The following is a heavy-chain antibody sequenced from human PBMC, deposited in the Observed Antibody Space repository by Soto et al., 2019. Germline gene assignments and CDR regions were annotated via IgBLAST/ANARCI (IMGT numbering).Heavy chain of an antibody. J-gene: IGHJ5*02. Sequence: QVQLVQSGAEVKKPGASVKVSCKASGYTFTSYGISWVRQAPGQGLEWMGWISAYNGNTNYAQKLQGRVTKTTDTSTSTGDMEVRNPETDHTAGEYCGEANGNSYLVGPWGQGTLVTVSS. D-gene: IGHD2-8*01. CDR3: GEANGNSYLVGP. V-gene: IGHV1-18*01. CDR2: ISAYNGNT. CDR1: GYTFTSYG.